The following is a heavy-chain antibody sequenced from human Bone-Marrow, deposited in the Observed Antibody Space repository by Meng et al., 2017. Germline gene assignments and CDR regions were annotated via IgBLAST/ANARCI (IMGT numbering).Heavy chain of an antibody. CDR1: GGTFSSYA. D-gene: IGHD5-18*01. Sequence: SVKVSCKASGGTFSSYAISWGRQAPGQGLEWMGGIIPIFGTANYAQKFQGRVTITADESTSTAYMERSSLRYEDTAVYYCARGSDTGMVTFDYWGQGTLVTVSS. V-gene: IGHV1-69*13. CDR2: IIPIFGTA. J-gene: IGHJ4*02. CDR3: ARGSDTGMVTFDY.